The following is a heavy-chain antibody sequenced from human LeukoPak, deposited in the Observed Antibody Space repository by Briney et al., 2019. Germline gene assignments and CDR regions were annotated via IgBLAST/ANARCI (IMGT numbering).Heavy chain of an antibody. V-gene: IGHV1-2*02. J-gene: IGHJ4*02. D-gene: IGHD5-18*01. CDR1: GYTFTGYY. CDR2: ISPNSGGT. CDR3: ATGMDTAMVRLDY. Sequence: ASVKVSCKASGYTFTGYYMHWVRQAPGQGLEWMGWISPNSGGTNYAQKFQGRVTMTRDTSISTAYMELSRLRSDDTAVYYCATGMDTAMVRLDYWGQGTLVTVSS.